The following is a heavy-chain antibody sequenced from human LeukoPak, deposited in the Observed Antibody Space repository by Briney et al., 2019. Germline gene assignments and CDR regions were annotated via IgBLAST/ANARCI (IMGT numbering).Heavy chain of an antibody. CDR1: GFTFDDYA. J-gene: IGHJ3*02. CDR2: ISWNSGSI. Sequence: PGGSLRLSRAASGFTFDDYAMHWVRQAPGKGLEWVSGISWNSGSIGYADSVKGRFTISRDNAKNSLYLQMNSLRAEDTALYYCAKDSSGADAFDIWGQGTMVTVSS. D-gene: IGHD2-15*01. CDR3: AKDSSGADAFDI. V-gene: IGHV3-9*01.